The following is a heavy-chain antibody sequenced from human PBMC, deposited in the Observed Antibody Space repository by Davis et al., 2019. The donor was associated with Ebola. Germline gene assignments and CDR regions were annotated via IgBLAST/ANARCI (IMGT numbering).Heavy chain of an antibody. D-gene: IGHD6-13*01. Sequence: PGGSLRLSCAVYGGSFSGYYWSWIRQPPGKGLEWIGEINHSGSTNYNPSLKSRVTISVDTSKNQFSLKLSSVTAADTAVYYCTARQQLIHYYYYGMDVWGQGTTVTVSS. CDR3: TARQQLIHYYYYGMDV. J-gene: IGHJ6*02. CDR1: GGSFSGYY. CDR2: INHSGST. V-gene: IGHV4-34*01.